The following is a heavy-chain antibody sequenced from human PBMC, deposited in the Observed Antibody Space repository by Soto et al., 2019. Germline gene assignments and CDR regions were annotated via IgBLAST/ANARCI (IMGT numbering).Heavy chain of an antibody. D-gene: IGHD6-19*01. CDR3: AREAAVAGDYYYGMDV. Sequence: SETLSLTCTVSGGSITSTSYYWGWIRQPPGKGLEWFGSISYSGSTYYNPSLKSRVTISVDTSKNQFSLKLSSVTAADTAVYYCAREAAVAGDYYYGMDVWGQGTTVTVSS. J-gene: IGHJ6*02. CDR1: GGSITSTSYY. CDR2: ISYSGST. V-gene: IGHV4-39*07.